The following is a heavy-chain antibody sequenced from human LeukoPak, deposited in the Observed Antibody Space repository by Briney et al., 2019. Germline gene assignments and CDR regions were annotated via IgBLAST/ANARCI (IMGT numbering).Heavy chain of an antibody. CDR1: GFTVSSNY. D-gene: IGHD1-1*01. J-gene: IGHJ4*02. Sequence: GGSLRLSCAASGFTVSSNYMSWVRQAPGKGLEWVSVIYSGGSTYYADSVKGRFTISRDNSKNTLYLQLNSLRAEDTALYYCVRPRSPASNDGGYWGQGTPVTVSS. CDR3: VRPRSPASNDGGY. V-gene: IGHV3-66*01. CDR2: IYSGGST.